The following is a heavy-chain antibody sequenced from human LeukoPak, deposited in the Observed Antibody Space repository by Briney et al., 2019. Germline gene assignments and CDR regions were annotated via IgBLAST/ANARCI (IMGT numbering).Heavy chain of an antibody. Sequence: SETLSLTCTVSGGSVSSGSYYWSWIRQPPGKGLEWIGYIYYSGSTNYNPSLKSRVTQSVDTSKNQFSLKLSSVTAADTAVYYCARLREVPRDRPGYGSGLDYWGQGTLVTVSS. CDR2: IYYSGST. V-gene: IGHV4-61*01. J-gene: IGHJ4*02. CDR1: GGSVSSGSYY. CDR3: ARLREVPRDRPGYGSGLDY. D-gene: IGHD3-10*01.